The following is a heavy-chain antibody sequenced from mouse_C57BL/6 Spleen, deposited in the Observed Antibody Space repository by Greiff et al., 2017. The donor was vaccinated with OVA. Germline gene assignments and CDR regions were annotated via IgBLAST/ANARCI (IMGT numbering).Heavy chain of an antibody. Sequence: EVQLQESGPALVKPSQTVSLTCTVTGYSITNGNHCWNWLRQVSGSKLEWIGYISSSGSTDSNPSPKSRISITKDTSKKHLFLQLNSVTTEDIDTYYCAREGYYYGSSYIDYWGQGTTLTVSS. V-gene: IGHV3-4*01. J-gene: IGHJ2*01. CDR3: AREGYYYGSSYIDY. D-gene: IGHD1-1*01. CDR1: GYSITNGNHC. CDR2: ISSSGST.